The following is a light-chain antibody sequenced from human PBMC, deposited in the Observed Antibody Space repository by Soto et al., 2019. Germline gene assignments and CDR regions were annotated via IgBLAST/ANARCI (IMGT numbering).Light chain of an antibody. CDR1: QGISNW. V-gene: IGKV1-12*01. CDR2: AAS. J-gene: IGKJ4*01. CDR3: QKTTTLLPLT. Sequence: DIQMTQSPSSVSASVGDRVTITCRASQGISNWLAWYQQQPGKAPKLLISAASSLQSGVPSRFSGGRSGTHFTLINSSLQPEDFASYYCQKTTTLLPLTFGGGTKVEIK.